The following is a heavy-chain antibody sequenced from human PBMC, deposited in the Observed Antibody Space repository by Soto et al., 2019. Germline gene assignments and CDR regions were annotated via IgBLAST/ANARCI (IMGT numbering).Heavy chain of an antibody. D-gene: IGHD3-22*01. J-gene: IGHJ4*02. V-gene: IGHV3-30*18. CDR1: GFTFSSYG. CDR3: ANGVTFYYDSSGYYSDYFDY. Sequence: QVQLVESGGGVVQPGRSLRLSCAASGFTFSSYGMHWVRQAPGKGLEWVAVISYDGSNKYYADSVKGRFTISRDNSKNTLYLQMNSLRAEDTAVYSCANGVTFYYDSSGYYSDYFDYCGQGTLVTVSS. CDR2: ISYDGSNK.